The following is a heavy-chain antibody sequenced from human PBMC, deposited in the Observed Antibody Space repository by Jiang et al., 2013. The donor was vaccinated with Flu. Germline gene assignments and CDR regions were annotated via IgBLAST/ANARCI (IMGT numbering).Heavy chain of an antibody. Sequence: GPGLVKPSETLSLTCTVSGGSISSSSYYWGWIRQPPGKGLEWIGSIYYSGSTYYNPSLKSRVTISVDTSKNQFSLKLSSVTAADTAVYYCARVVASGPLYYFDYWGQGTLVTVSS. D-gene: IGHD2-15*01. CDR3: ARVVASGPLYYFDY. CDR2: IYYSGST. CDR1: GGSISSSSYY. J-gene: IGHJ4*02. V-gene: IGHV4-39*01.